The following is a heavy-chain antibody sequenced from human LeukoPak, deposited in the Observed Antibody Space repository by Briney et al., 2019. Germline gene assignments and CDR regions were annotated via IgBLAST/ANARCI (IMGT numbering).Heavy chain of an antibody. V-gene: IGHV3-53*01. D-gene: IGHD6-19*01. Sequence: PGGSLRLSCAVSAFSFSSNYMNWVRQAPGKGLEWVSVIYSGGATYYADSVRGRFTISRDNSKNMVSLQMTSLGAEDTAVYYCARGRFSGPDDYWGQGTLVTVSS. CDR3: ARGRFSGPDDY. J-gene: IGHJ4*02. CDR1: AFSFSSNY. CDR2: IYSGGAT.